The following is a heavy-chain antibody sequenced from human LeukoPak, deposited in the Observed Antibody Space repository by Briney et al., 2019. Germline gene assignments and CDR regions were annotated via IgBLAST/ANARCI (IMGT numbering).Heavy chain of an antibody. CDR2: ISSSGSTI. J-gene: IGHJ6*03. V-gene: IGHV3-48*03. CDR3: ARRARYSGYDSYYYYYMDV. D-gene: IGHD5-12*01. CDR1: GFPFSSYE. Sequence: GGSLRLSCAASGFPFSSYEMNWVRQAPGKGLEWVSYISSSGSTIYYADSVKGRFTISRDNAKNSLYLQMNSLRAEDTAVYYCARRARYSGYDSYYYYYMDVWGKGTTVTVSS.